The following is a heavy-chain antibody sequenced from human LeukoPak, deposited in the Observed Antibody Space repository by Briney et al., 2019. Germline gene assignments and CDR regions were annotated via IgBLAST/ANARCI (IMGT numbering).Heavy chain of an antibody. D-gene: IGHD3-22*01. J-gene: IGHJ4*02. CDR1: GFTFSDYY. Sequence: GGSLRLSCAASGFTFSDYYMSLIRQAPGEGVGLVSSFSSSSSYIYYADSVKGRFTISRDNAKNSLYLQMNSLRAEDTAVYYCARLYDGSAYHADHFDYWGQGTLVIVSS. CDR3: ARLYDGSAYHADHFDY. V-gene: IGHV3-11*06. CDR2: FSSSSSYI.